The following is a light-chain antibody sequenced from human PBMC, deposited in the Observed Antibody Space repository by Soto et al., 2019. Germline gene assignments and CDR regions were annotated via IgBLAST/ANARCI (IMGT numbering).Light chain of an antibody. CDR2: RNN. CDR3: AAWDDSLSGVV. CDR1: ISNLGSNF. Sequence: QSVLTQPPSASGTPGQRVTISCSGSISNLGSNFIYWYQQLPGAAPKLLITRNNERPSAVPDRFSGSKSGTSASLAISGLRSDDEADYNCAAWDDSLSGVVFGGGTKLTVL. J-gene: IGLJ3*02. V-gene: IGLV1-47*01.